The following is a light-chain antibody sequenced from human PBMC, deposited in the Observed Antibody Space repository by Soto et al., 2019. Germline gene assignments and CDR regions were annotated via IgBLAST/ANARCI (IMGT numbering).Light chain of an antibody. CDR1: NIGVKS. CDR2: DDR. Sequence: SYELTQPPSVSVAPGQTASITCGGNNIGVKSVHWYQKKPGQAPVLVVFDDRDRPSGIPARFSGSNTGNTATLTISRVEAGDEADYFCQVWDSRCVIFGGGTKLTVL. V-gene: IGLV3-21*02. J-gene: IGLJ2*01. CDR3: QVWDSRCVI.